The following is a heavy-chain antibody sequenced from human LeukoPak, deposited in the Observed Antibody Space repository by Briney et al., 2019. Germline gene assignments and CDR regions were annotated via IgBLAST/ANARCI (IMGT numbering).Heavy chain of an antibody. J-gene: IGHJ6*03. CDR3: ARGYSSSWHHYYYYMDV. Sequence: GGTLRLSCAASGFTFSSYSMNWVRQAPGKGLEWVSSISSSSSYIYYADSVKGRFTISRDNAKNSLYLQMNSLRAEDTAVYYCARGYSSSWHHYYYYMDVWGKGTTVTVSS. D-gene: IGHD6-13*01. V-gene: IGHV3-21*01. CDR2: ISSSSSYI. CDR1: GFTFSSYS.